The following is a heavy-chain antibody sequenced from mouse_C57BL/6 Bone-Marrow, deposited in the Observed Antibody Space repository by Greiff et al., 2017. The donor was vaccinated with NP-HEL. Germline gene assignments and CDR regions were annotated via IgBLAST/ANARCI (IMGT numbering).Heavy chain of an antibody. CDR1: GYTFTSYW. CDR2: IDPSDSYT. V-gene: IGHV1-69*01. J-gene: IGHJ3*01. Sequence: QVQLQQPGAELVMPGASVKLSCKASGYTFTSYWMHWVKQSPGQGLEWIGEIDPSDSYTNYNQKFKGKSTLTVDKSSSTAYMQLSSLTSEDSAVYYCARGGFAYWGQGTLVTVSA. CDR3: ARGGFAY.